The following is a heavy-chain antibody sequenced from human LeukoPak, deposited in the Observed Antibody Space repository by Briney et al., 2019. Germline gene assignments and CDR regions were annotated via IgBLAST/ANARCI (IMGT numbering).Heavy chain of an antibody. J-gene: IGHJ4*02. CDR2: VYDSGST. CDR3: VRHEGIGDSGNYYFHS. V-gene: IGHV4-59*08. Sequence: SETLSLTCTVSGGSIRGYYCSWVRQTPRKGLEWIGYVYDSGSTNYTPSLKSRGTMSMDTSKNQYSLHLRSVTAADTAVYYCVRHEGIGDSGNYYFHSWGQGALVTVSS. D-gene: IGHD5-12*01. CDR1: GGSIRGYY.